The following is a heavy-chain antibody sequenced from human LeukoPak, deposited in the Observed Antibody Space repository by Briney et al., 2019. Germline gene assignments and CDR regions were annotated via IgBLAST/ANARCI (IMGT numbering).Heavy chain of an antibody. CDR2: ISSSGSTI. J-gene: IGHJ4*02. CDR1: GFTFSSYS. D-gene: IGHD1-14*01. Sequence: PGGSLRPSCAASGFTFSSYSMSWVRQAPGKGLEWLSYISSSGSTIYYADSVKGRFTISRDSAKNSLYLQMNSLRAEDTAVYYCARPRSGYYFDHWGQGTLVTVSS. CDR3: ARPRSGYYFDH. V-gene: IGHV3-48*01.